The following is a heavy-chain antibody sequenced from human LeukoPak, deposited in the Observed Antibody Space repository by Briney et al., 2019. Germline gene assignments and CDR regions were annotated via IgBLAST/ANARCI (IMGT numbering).Heavy chain of an antibody. CDR2: IYSGGST. D-gene: IGHD2-2*01. CDR1: GFTVSSNY. J-gene: IGHJ3*02. Sequence: GGSLRLSCAASGFTVSSNYMSWVRQAPGKGLEWVSVIYSGGSTYYADSVKGRFTISRDNSKNTLYLQMNSLRAEDTAVYYCAKDVTPAAMIGAFDIWGQGTMVTVSS. CDR3: AKDVTPAAMIGAFDI. V-gene: IGHV3-66*01.